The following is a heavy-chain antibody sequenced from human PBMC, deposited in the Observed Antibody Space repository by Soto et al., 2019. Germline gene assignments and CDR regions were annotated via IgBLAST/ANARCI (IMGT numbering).Heavy chain of an antibody. CDR1: GGSINTFY. CDR3: AREGSYSAYNFAHGIQLWYFDF. CDR2: IFSSGST. Sequence: TLSLTCTVSGGSINTFYWSWVRQPAGKGLEWIGRIFSSGSTSFNPSLESRVAMSVDTSKNHFSLNLSSVTAADMAVYYCAREGSYSAYNFAHGIQLWYFDFWGQGALVTVSS. V-gene: IGHV4-4*07. J-gene: IGHJ4*02. D-gene: IGHD5-12*01.